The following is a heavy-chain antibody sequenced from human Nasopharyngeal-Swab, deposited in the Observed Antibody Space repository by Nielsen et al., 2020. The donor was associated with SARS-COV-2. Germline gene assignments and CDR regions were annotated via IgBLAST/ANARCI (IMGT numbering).Heavy chain of an antibody. CDR3: ARHCRSPWIQLWLRWFFPLYYYYYMDV. Sequence: SETLSLTCTVSGGSISSSSYYWGWIRQPPGKGLEWIGSIYYSGSTYYNPSLKSRVTISVDTSKNQFSLKLSSVTAADTAVYYCARHCRSPWIQLWLRWFFPLYYYYYMDVWGKGTTVTVSS. CDR2: IYYSGST. V-gene: IGHV4-39*01. J-gene: IGHJ6*03. CDR1: GGSISSSSYY. D-gene: IGHD5-18*01.